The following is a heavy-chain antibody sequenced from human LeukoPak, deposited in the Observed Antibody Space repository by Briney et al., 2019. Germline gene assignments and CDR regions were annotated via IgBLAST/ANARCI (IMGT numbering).Heavy chain of an antibody. J-gene: IGHJ4*02. D-gene: IGHD3-22*01. CDR3: ARDHHYYDSSGYYSALFDY. V-gene: IGHV3-11*04. CDR2: ISSSGSTI. CDR1: GFTFSDYY. Sequence: GGSLRLSCAASGFTFSDYYMSWIRQAPGKGLEWVSYISSSGSTIYYADSVKGRFTISRDNAKNSLYLQMNSLRAEDTAVYYCARDHHYYDSSGYYSALFDYWGQGTLVTVSS.